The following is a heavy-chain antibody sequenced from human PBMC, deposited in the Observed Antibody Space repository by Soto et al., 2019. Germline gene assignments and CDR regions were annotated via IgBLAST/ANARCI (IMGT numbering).Heavy chain of an antibody. V-gene: IGHV3-48*01. Sequence: GGSLRLSCAASGFTFSSYSMNWVRQAPGKGLEWVSYISSSSSTIYYADSVKGRFTISRDNAKNSLYLQMNSLRAEDTAVYYCARDADGYDLHYYYYMDVWGKGTTVTVSS. CDR2: ISSSSSTI. D-gene: IGHD5-12*01. CDR3: ARDADGYDLHYYYYMDV. CDR1: GFTFSSYS. J-gene: IGHJ6*03.